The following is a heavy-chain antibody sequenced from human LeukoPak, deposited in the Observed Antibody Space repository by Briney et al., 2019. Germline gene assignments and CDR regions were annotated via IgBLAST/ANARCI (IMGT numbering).Heavy chain of an antibody. CDR3: AKESPLYSSGWYFDY. Sequence: AGGSLRLSCAASGFTFSNYWMHWVRQAPGKGLVWVSRINSDGSSTIYADSVKGRFTISRDNAENTLYLQMNSLRAEDTAVYYCAKESPLYSSGWYFDYWGQGTLVTVSS. V-gene: IGHV3-74*01. J-gene: IGHJ4*02. D-gene: IGHD6-19*01. CDR2: INSDGSST. CDR1: GFTFSNYW.